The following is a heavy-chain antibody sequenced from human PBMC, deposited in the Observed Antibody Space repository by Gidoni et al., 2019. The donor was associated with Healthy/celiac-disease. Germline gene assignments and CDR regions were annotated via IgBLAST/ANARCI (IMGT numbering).Heavy chain of an antibody. CDR1: GFTFSSYG. CDR3: ARDDGAAVAGTGGDY. D-gene: IGHD6-19*01. Sequence: QVQLVESGGGVVQPGRSLRLSCAASGFTFSSYGMHWVRQAPGKGLEWVAVIWYDGSNKYYADSVKGRFTISRDNSKNTLYLQMNSLRAEDTAVYYCARDDGAAVAGTGGDYWGQGTLVTVSS. J-gene: IGHJ4*02. CDR2: IWYDGSNK. V-gene: IGHV3-33*01.